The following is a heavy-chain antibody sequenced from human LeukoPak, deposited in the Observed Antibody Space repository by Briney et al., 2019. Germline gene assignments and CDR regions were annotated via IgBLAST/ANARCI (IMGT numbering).Heavy chain of an antibody. CDR1: GFTFSSYG. Sequence: GRSLRLSCAASGFTFSSYGMHWVRQAPGKGLEWVAVIWYDGSNKYYADSVKGRFTTSRDNSKNTLYLQMNSLRAEDTAVYYCAKDQYYDSSGYPKFDYWGQGTLVTVSS. J-gene: IGHJ4*02. CDR3: AKDQYYDSSGYPKFDY. D-gene: IGHD3-22*01. V-gene: IGHV3-33*06. CDR2: IWYDGSNK.